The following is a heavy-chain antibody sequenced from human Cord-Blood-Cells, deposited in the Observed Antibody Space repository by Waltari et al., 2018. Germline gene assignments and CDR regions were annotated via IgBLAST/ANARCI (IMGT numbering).Heavy chain of an antibody. V-gene: IGHV4-38-2*02. CDR1: VYSISSGSY. CDR2: IYHSGST. Sequence: QVQLQESGPGLVKPSEPLSLTCTVPVYSISSGSYWGWSRQPPGKGLEWIGSIYHSGSTYYNPSLKSRVTISVDTSKNQFSRKLSSVTAADTAVYYCASIAARDAFDIWGQGTMVTVSS. CDR3: ASIAARDAFDI. J-gene: IGHJ3*02. D-gene: IGHD6-6*01.